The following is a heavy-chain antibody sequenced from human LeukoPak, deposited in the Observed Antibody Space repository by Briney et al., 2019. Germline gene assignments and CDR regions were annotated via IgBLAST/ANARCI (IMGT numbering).Heavy chain of an antibody. CDR2: INPNSGGT. D-gene: IGHD6-6*01. CDR1: GYTFTGYY. CDR3: ARTGVAARNWFDP. V-gene: IGHV1-2*02. J-gene: IGHJ5*02. Sequence: ASVKVSCKASGYTFTGYYMHWVRQAPGQGLEWMGWINPNSGGTNYAQKFQGRVTMTTDTSTSTAYMELRSLRSDDTAVYYCARTGVAARNWFDPWGQGTLVTVSS.